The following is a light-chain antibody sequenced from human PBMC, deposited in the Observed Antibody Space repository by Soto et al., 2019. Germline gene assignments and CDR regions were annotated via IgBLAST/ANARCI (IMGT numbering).Light chain of an antibody. CDR1: QSVNSY. CDR3: QQRSNWPLT. J-gene: IGKJ4*01. V-gene: IGKV3-11*01. Sequence: EIVLTQSPATLSLSPGERATLSCRASQSVNSYLAWYQQTPGQAPRLLIYDASNSATGIPARFSGSGSGTDFTLTISSLEPEDFAVYYCQQRSNWPLTFGGGTKVEIK. CDR2: DAS.